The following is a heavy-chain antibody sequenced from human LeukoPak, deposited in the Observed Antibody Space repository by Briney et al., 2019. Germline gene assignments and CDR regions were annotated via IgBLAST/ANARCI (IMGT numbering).Heavy chain of an antibody. CDR3: AELGITMIGGV. D-gene: IGHD3-10*02. J-gene: IGHJ6*04. CDR2: IKQDGGES. V-gene: IGHV3-7*01. CDR1: GFTFSSYW. Sequence: GGSLRLSCAASGFTFSSYWMSWVRQAPGRGLEWVANIKQDGGESYYVDSVKGRFTISRDNAKNSLYLQMNSLRAEDTAVYYCAELGITMIGGVWGKGTTVTISS.